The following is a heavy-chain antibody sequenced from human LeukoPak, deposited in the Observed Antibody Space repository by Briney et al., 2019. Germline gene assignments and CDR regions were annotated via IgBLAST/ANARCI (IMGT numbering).Heavy chain of an antibody. CDR3: AKARAGDITAAFNY. D-gene: IGHD6-13*01. Sequence: GGSLKLSCAASGFTFNSYAMSWVRQAPGKGLEWVSGISSGGNTYYADSVKGRFTISRDNSENTLNLQMNSLRAEDTAIYYCAKARAGDITAAFNYWGQGTLVTVSS. CDR2: ISSGGNT. CDR1: GFTFNSYA. J-gene: IGHJ4*02. V-gene: IGHV3-23*01.